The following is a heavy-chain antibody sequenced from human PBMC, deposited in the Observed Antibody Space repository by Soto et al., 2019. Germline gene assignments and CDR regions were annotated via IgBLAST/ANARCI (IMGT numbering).Heavy chain of an antibody. Sequence: GGSLRLSCAASGFTFSSYAMHWVRQAPGKGLEWVAVISYDGSNKYYADSVKGRFTISRDNSKNTLYLQMNSLRAEDTAVYYCPSDPVVVVVAAPGYFDYWGQGTLVTVSS. CDR1: GFTFSSYA. J-gene: IGHJ4*02. D-gene: IGHD2-15*01. CDR2: ISYDGSNK. V-gene: IGHV3-30-3*01. CDR3: PSDPVVVVVAAPGYFDY.